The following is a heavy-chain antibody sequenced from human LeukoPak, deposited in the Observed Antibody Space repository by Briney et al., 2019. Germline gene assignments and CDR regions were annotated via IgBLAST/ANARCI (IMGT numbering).Heavy chain of an antibody. CDR1: GFTFSSNW. D-gene: IGHD2-15*01. J-gene: IGHJ4*02. Sequence: GGSLRLSCAASGFTFSSNWMSWVRQAPGKGLEWVANIKEDGSEKYYVDSVKGRFTISRDNSKNTLYLQMNSLRAEDTAVYYCAKGGLVDYWGQGTLVTVSS. CDR2: IKEDGSEK. CDR3: AKGGLVDY. V-gene: IGHV3-7*01.